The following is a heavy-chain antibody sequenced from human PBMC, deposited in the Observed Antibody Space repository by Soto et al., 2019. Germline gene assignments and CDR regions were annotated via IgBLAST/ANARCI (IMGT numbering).Heavy chain of an antibody. CDR3: SLARNDLVAFDV. V-gene: IGHV2-5*02. CDR1: GFSLNTGGVG. Sequence: QITLKESGPALVKPTQALTLTCTFSGFSLNTGGVGVGWIRQSPGKALEWLGLIYWDDDKRYSPSLKTRLTINTDPAKVEVGLTVITMEPVHTPTFCRSLARNDLVAFDVWGQGTLVTVSS. D-gene: IGHD6-6*01. CDR2: IYWDDDK. J-gene: IGHJ3*01.